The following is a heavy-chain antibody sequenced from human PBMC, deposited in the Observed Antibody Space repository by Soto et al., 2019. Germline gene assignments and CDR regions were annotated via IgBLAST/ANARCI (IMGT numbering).Heavy chain of an antibody. V-gene: IGHV3-23*01. Sequence: EVQLLESGGGLVQPGGSLRLSCAASGFTFSSYAMSWVRQAPGKGLEWVSAISGSGGSTYYADSVTGRFTISRDNSKNTLYLQMNSLRAEDTAVYYCAKSSHLLTGYGLSCAFDIWGQGTMVTVSS. CDR1: GFTFSSYA. CDR3: AKSSHLLTGYGLSCAFDI. J-gene: IGHJ3*02. CDR2: ISGSGGST. D-gene: IGHD3-9*01.